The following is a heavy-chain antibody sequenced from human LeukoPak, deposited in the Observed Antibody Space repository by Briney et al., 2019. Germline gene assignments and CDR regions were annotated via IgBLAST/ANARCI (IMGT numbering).Heavy chain of an antibody. D-gene: IGHD6-19*01. J-gene: IGHJ6*03. CDR1: GFTFSSYS. V-gene: IGHV3-48*04. CDR3: ARTPPRIAVAGTRYYYYYYMDV. Sequence: GGSLRLSCAASGFTFSSYSMNRVRQAPGKGLEWVSYISSSSSTIYYADSVKGRFTISRDNAKNSLYLQMNSLRAEDTAVYYCARTPPRIAVAGTRYYYYYYMDVWGKGTTVTVSS. CDR2: ISSSSSTI.